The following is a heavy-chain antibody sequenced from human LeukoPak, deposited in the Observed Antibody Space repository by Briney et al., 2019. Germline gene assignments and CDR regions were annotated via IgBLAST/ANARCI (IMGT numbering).Heavy chain of an antibody. CDR3: ARRGTMIVGDAFDI. Sequence: GGSLRLSCAASGFTVSSNYMSWVRQAPGKGLEWVSVIYSGGSTYYADSVKGRFTISRDNSKNTLYLQMNSLRAEDTAVYYCARRGTMIVGDAFDIWGQGTMVTVSS. V-gene: IGHV3-53*01. CDR1: GFTVSSNY. D-gene: IGHD3-22*01. J-gene: IGHJ3*02. CDR2: IYSGGST.